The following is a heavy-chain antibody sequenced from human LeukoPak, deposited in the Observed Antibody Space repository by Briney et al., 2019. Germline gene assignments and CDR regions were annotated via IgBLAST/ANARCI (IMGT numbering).Heavy chain of an antibody. Sequence: SETLSLTCTVSGGSISSYYWSWIRQPAGKGLEWIGRIYTSGGTNYNPSLKSRVTMSVDTSKNQFSLKLSSVTAADTAVYHCARGRYCSSTSCYPWFDPWGQGTLVTVSS. CDR3: ARGRYCSSTSCYPWFDP. CDR1: GGSISSYY. D-gene: IGHD2-2*01. CDR2: IYTSGGT. J-gene: IGHJ5*02. V-gene: IGHV4-4*07.